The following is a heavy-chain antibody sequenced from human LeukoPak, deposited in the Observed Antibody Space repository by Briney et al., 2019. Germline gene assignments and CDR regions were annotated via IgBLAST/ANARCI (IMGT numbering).Heavy chain of an antibody. CDR2: FDPEDGET. V-gene: IGHV1-24*01. J-gene: IGHJ4*02. D-gene: IGHD6-19*01. CDR3: ATGPYSSGWYRTDY. Sequence: ASVKVSCKVSGYTLTELSMHWVRQAPGEGLEWMGGFDPEDGETIYAQKFQGRVTMTEDTSTDTAYMELSSLRSEDTAVYYCATGPYSSGWYRTDYWGQGTLVTVSS. CDR1: GYTLTELS.